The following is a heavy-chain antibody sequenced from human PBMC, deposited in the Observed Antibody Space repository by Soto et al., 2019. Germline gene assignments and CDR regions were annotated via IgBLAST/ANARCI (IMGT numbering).Heavy chain of an antibody. CDR2: INKDGSYK. Sequence: PGGSLRLSCATSGFTFSSDWMHWVRQAPGKGLVWVSRINKDGSYKNYADFVEGRFTISRDDAKSELYLQMDRLRAEDTAVYYCARGGLETFYCLGQGDRVTVSS. V-gene: IGHV3-74*01. D-gene: IGHD1-1*01. CDR1: GFTFSSDW. J-gene: IGHJ4*02. CDR3: ARGGLETFYC.